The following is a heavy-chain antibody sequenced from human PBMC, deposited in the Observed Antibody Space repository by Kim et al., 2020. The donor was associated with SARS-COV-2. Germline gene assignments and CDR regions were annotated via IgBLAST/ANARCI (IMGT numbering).Heavy chain of an antibody. D-gene: IGHD3-9*01. V-gene: IGHV4-59*01. CDR3: ARILTGAGATFDS. J-gene: IGHJ4*02. Sequence: YNPSLKSRVTISIDTSKNQYSLNLNSVTAADTACYYCARILTGAGATFDSWGQGTLVTVSS.